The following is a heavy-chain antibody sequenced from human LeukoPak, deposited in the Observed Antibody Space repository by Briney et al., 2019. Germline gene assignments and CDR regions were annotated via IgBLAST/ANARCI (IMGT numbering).Heavy chain of an antibody. J-gene: IGHJ5*02. CDR3: ASIGYCSGGSCYPGDNWFDP. CDR1: GGSISSGGYY. V-gene: IGHV4-31*03. Sequence: SETLSLTCTVSGGSISSGGYYWSWIRQHPGKGLEWIGYIYYSGSTNYNPSLKSRVTISVDTSKNQFSLKLSSVTAADTAVYYCASIGYCSGGSCYPGDNWFDPWGQGTLVTVSS. CDR2: IYYSGST. D-gene: IGHD2-15*01.